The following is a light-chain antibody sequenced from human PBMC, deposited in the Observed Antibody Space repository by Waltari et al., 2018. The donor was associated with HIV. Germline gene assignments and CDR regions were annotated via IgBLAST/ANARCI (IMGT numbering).Light chain of an antibody. J-gene: IGLJ7*01. CDR2: ENN. CDR3: QSYDNNNVV. CDR1: SGSIASKF. Sequence: NFMLTQPHSVSESSGNTVTISCTRSSGSIASKFVQWYQQRPGSSPTNLIYENNQRRSGVPDRFSCSIDSSSNSASLTISGLKTEDETDYYCQSYDNNNVVFGGGTQLTVL. V-gene: IGLV6-57*01.